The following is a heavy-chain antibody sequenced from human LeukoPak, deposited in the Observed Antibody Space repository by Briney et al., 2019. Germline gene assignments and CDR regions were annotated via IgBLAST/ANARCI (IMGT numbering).Heavy chain of an antibody. Sequence: GGSLRLSCAASGFTFSSYSMNWVRQAPGKGLEWVSSISSSSSYIYYADSVKGRFPISRDNAKNSLYLQMNSLRAEDTAVYYCARGSPMNYYYYMDVWGKGTTVTVSS. D-gene: IGHD3-22*01. V-gene: IGHV3-21*01. CDR2: ISSSSSYI. CDR1: GFTFSSYS. CDR3: ARGSPMNYYYYMDV. J-gene: IGHJ6*03.